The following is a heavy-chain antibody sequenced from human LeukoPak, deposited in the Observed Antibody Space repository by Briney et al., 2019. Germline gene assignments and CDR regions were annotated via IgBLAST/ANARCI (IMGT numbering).Heavy chain of an antibody. CDR2: IRSKANNYAT. Sequence: GGSLRLSCAASGFTFSGSPMHWVRQASGKGLEWVGRIRSKANNYATAYAASVKGRFTISRHDSNNTAYLQMNSLKTEDTAIYYCTIGRSYWGQGTLVTVSS. CDR1: GFTFSGSP. J-gene: IGHJ4*02. CDR3: TIGRSY. D-gene: IGHD2-15*01. V-gene: IGHV3-73*01.